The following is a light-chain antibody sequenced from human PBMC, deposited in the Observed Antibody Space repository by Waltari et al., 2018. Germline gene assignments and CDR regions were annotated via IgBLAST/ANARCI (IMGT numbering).Light chain of an antibody. CDR3: CSYAGSYTVV. Sequence: QSALTQPRSVSGSPGQSVTISCPGTRSDVGGYNYVSWYQQHPGKAPKLMIYDVSKRPSGVPDRFSGSKSGNTASLTISGLQAEDEADYYCCSYAGSYTVVFGGGTKLTVL. V-gene: IGLV2-11*01. CDR2: DVS. J-gene: IGLJ2*01. CDR1: RSDVGGYNY.